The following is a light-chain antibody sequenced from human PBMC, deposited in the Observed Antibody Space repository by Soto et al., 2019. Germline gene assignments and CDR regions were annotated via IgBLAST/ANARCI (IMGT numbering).Light chain of an antibody. CDR1: QGISSY. CDR3: QQYYSYPRA. J-gene: IGKJ3*01. CDR2: AAS. V-gene: IGKV1-8*01. Sequence: AIRMTQSPSSLSASTGDRVTITCRASQGISSYLAWYQQKPGKAPKLLIYAASTLQSGVPSRFNGSGSGTDFTLTISCLQSEDFATYYCQQYYSYPRAFGPGTQVDS.